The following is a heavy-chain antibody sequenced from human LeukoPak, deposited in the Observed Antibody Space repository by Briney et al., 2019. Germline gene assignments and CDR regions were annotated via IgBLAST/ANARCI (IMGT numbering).Heavy chain of an antibody. CDR3: ASLGYCSGGSCYGFDY. Sequence: SSETLSLTCTVSGGSISSGDYYWSWIRQPPGKGLEWIGYIYYSGSTYYNPSLKSRVTISVDTSKNQFSLKLSSVTAADTAVYYCASLGYCSGGSCYGFDYWGQGTLVTVSS. D-gene: IGHD2-15*01. V-gene: IGHV4-30-4*01. J-gene: IGHJ4*02. CDR1: GGSISSGDYY. CDR2: IYYSGST.